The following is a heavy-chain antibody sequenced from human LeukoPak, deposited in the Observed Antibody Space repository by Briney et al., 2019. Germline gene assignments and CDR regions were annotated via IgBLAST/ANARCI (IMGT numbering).Heavy chain of an antibody. V-gene: IGHV3-30*03. D-gene: IGHD6-13*01. CDR3: AREAAGTGDY. J-gene: IGHJ4*02. CDR1: GFAFSSHG. Sequence: GGSLRLSCAASGFAFSSHGMHWVRQAPGKGLECVATISYDGFDKYFPDSVKGRVTISRDNSQNTLSLQMNSLRAEDTAVYYCAREAAGTGDYWGQGTLVTVSS. CDR2: ISYDGFDK.